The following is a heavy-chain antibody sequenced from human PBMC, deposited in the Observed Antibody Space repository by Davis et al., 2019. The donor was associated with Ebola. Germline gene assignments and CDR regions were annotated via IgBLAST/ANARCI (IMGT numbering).Heavy chain of an antibody. Sequence: PSETLSLTCTVSGGSISSGDYYWSWIRQPPGKGLEWIGYIYYSGSTYYNPSLKSRVTISVDTSKNQFSLKLSSVTAADTAVYYCARGLVYSGSYSDYWGQGTLVTVSS. CDR3: ARGLVYSGSYSDY. D-gene: IGHD1-26*01. CDR2: IYYSGST. J-gene: IGHJ4*02. V-gene: IGHV4-30-4*02. CDR1: GGSISSGDYY.